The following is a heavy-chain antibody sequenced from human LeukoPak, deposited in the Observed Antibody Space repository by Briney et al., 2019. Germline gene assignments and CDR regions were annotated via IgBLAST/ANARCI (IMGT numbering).Heavy chain of an antibody. CDR1: GFTFSSYS. CDR2: ISSSSSTI. D-gene: IGHD3-22*01. Sequence: GGSLRLSCAASGFTFSSYSMNWVRQALGKGLEWVSYISSSSSTIYYADSVKGRFTISRDNAKNSLYLQMNSLRAEDTALYYCARALNYYDSSGYNWGQGTLVTVSS. J-gene: IGHJ4*02. CDR3: ARALNYYDSSGYN. V-gene: IGHV3-48*04.